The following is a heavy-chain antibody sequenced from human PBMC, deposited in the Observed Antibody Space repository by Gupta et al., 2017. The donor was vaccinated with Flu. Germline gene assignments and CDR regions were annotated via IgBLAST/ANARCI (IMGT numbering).Heavy chain of an antibody. D-gene: IGHD3-3*01. Sequence: QVQLVQSGAEVKKPGSSVKVSCKASGGTFSSYAISWVRQAPGQGLEWMGGIIPIFGTANYAQKFQGRVTITADESTSTAYMELSSLRSEDTAVYYCARVVRGDYDFWSGYLDYWGQGTLVTVSS. V-gene: IGHV1-69*01. CDR3: ARVVRGDYDFWSGYLDY. CDR2: IIPIFGTA. J-gene: IGHJ4*02. CDR1: GGTFSSYA.